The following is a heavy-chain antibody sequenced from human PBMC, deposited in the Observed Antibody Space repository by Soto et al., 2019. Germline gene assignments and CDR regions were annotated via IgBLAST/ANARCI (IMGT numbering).Heavy chain of an antibody. Sequence: QVQLVQSGAEVKKPGASVKVSCKASGYTFASYAISWVRQAPGQGLEWMGWINVYNGNTNYAQKLQGRSPRTTDTATSTAYMALRSLTSHDTALYYCARDAPPLFDWGQGTLVTVSS. CDR1: GYTFASYA. CDR2: INVYNGNT. CDR3: ARDAPPLFD. J-gene: IGHJ4*02. D-gene: IGHD3-10*02. V-gene: IGHV1-18*01.